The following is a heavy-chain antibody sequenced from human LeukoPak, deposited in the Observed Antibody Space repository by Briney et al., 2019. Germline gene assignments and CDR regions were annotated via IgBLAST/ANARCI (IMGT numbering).Heavy chain of an antibody. D-gene: IGHD4-11*01. V-gene: IGHV3-48*03. CDR2: ISRSGSNI. CDR3: AREKDYPRDAFDI. Sequence: GGSLRLSCAVSGFTFSSYEVNWVRQAPGKGLEWVAYISRSGSNIYYADSVKGRFTVSRDNAKNSLYLQMNSLRVEDTAVYYCAREKDYPRDAFDIWGQGPMVPVSS. CDR1: GFTFSSYE. J-gene: IGHJ3*02.